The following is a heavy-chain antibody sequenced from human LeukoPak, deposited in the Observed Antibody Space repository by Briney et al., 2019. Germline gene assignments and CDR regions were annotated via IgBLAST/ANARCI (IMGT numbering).Heavy chain of an antibody. CDR1: GFTFSNFW. CDR2: IASDGSST. Sequence: GGSLRLSCAASGFTFSNFWMHWVRQAPGKGLVWVSRIASDGSSTTYADSVKGRFSISRDNAKNTLYLQMNSLRVEDTAVYYCARGRPHGNDYWGQGTLVTVSS. J-gene: IGHJ4*02. V-gene: IGHV3-74*01. CDR3: ARGRPHGNDY. D-gene: IGHD4-23*01.